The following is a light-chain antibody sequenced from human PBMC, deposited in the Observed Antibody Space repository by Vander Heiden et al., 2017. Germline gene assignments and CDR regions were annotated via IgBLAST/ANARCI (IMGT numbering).Light chain of an antibody. Sequence: SSELTQPPPTSVSPGETDRSTGSRDALPKQYAYWDQKRTGQAPVLVIYKDSERPSGIPERFSGARSGTTVTLTISGVQAEDEADYYCQSADSSSTNEVFGGGTKLTVL. CDR2: KDS. CDR1: ALPKQY. V-gene: IGLV3-25*03. J-gene: IGLJ3*02. CDR3: QSADSSSTNEV.